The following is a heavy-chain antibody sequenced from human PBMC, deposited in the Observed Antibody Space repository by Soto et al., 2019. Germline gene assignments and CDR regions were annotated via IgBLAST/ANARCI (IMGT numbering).Heavy chain of an antibody. J-gene: IGHJ4*02. D-gene: IGHD3-16*01. Sequence: GGSLRLSCAASGFTFSRHGMHWVRQAPGKGLEWVAVISYDGTNKYYVDSVKGRFTISRDNSKNTLYLQMNSLRAEDTAVYHCAKDRVESGLGEVDYWGQGTLVTVSS. CDR3: AKDRVESGLGEVDY. V-gene: IGHV3-30*18. CDR2: ISYDGTNK. CDR1: GFTFSRHG.